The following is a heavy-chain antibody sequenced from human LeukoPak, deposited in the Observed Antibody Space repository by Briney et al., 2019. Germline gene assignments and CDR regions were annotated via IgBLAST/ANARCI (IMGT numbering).Heavy chain of an antibody. CDR2: IYYSGCT. J-gene: IGHJ6*02. D-gene: IGHD2-2*01. V-gene: IGHV4-59*08. Sequence: PSETLSLTCTVSGGSMSSYYWSWIRQPPGKGLEWIGYIYYSGCTNYNPSLKSRVTISLDTSKNQFSLKLSSVTAADTAVYYCARGVCTSTSCYAGDYGMDVWGQGTPVTVSS. CDR3: ARGVCTSTSCYAGDYGMDV. CDR1: GGSMSSYY.